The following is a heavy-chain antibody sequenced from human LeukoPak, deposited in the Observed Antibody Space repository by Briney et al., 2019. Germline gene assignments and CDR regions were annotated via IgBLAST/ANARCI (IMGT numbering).Heavy chain of an antibody. CDR2: IYSGGTT. Sequence: GGSLRLSCAASGFTVSSNHMSWVRQAPGKGLKWVSIIYSGGTTYYADSVKGRFTISRDNSKNSLYLQMNSLRAEDTAVYYCARDADYGGSPDAFDVWGRGTVVTVSS. J-gene: IGHJ3*01. CDR3: ARDADYGGSPDAFDV. D-gene: IGHD4-23*01. CDR1: GFTVSSNH. V-gene: IGHV3-53*01.